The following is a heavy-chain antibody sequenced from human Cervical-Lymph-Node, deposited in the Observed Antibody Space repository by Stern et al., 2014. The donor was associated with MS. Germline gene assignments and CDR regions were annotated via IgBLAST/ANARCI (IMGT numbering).Heavy chain of an antibody. Sequence: QVQLVQSGAEVKKPGASVKVSCKASGYTFTGYYMHWVRPAPGQGLEWMGRINPKSGGTNYAQKFQGRVTMTRDTSINTVSMELSRLRSDDTAVYYCAKDPDSIWNPFDYWGQGTLVTVSS. CDR2: INPKSGGT. CDR1: GYTFTGYY. J-gene: IGHJ4*02. D-gene: IGHD6-13*01. CDR3: AKDPDSIWNPFDY. V-gene: IGHV1-2*06.